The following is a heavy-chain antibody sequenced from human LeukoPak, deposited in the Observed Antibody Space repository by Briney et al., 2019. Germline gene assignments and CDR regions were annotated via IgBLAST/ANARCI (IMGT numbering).Heavy chain of an antibody. CDR1: GGSISSSSYY. CDR3: ARSGYSYGYYYYYYMDV. CDR2: IKKDGSEK. D-gene: IGHD5-18*01. Sequence: RSSETLSLTCTVSGGSISSSSYYWGWIRQPPGKGLEWVANIKKDGSEKYYVDSVKGRFTISRDNAKKSLYLQMNSLRAEDTAVYYCARSGYSYGYYYYYYMDVWGKGTTVTVSS. V-gene: IGHV3-7*01. J-gene: IGHJ6*03.